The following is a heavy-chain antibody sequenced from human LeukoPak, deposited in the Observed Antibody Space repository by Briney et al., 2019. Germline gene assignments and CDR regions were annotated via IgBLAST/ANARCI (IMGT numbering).Heavy chain of an antibody. CDR3: AKDRGYSYGYFDY. J-gene: IGHJ4*02. CDR1: GFTFSSYA. D-gene: IGHD5-18*01. V-gene: IGHV3-23*01. Sequence: GGSLRLSCAASGFTFSSYAMSWVRQAPGKGLEWVSAISGSGGSTYYADPVKGRFTISRDNSKNTLYLQMNSLRAEDTAVYYCAKDRGYSYGYFDYWGQGTLVTVSS. CDR2: ISGSGGST.